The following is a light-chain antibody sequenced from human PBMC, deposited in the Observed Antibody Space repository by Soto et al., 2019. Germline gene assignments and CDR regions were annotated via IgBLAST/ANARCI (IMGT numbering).Light chain of an antibody. CDR1: SSKIGSNT. V-gene: IGLV1-44*01. CDR2: STS. Sequence: QAVLTQPPSASGTPGQIVAISCSGSSSKIGSNTLTWYQQLPGTAPKLLIYSTSQRSSGVPGRFSGSKSGASASLSISGLQSEDEADYYCAAWDDRLDVYVFGTGTKVTVL. CDR3: AAWDDRLDVYV. J-gene: IGLJ1*01.